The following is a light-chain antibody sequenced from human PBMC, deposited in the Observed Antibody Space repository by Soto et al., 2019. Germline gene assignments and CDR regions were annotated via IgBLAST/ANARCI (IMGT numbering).Light chain of an antibody. CDR2: GDT. V-gene: IGKV3-11*01. CDR3: LHRNNWPPRFT. Sequence: EIVLTQSPATLSLSLGERATLSCGASQRITASLAWYQQKPGQAPRLLIYGDTTRAAGIPARFSGSGSGTDFTLTISGLETEDFAVYFCLHRNNWPPRFTFGPGTAVEVK. J-gene: IGKJ3*01. CDR1: QRITAS.